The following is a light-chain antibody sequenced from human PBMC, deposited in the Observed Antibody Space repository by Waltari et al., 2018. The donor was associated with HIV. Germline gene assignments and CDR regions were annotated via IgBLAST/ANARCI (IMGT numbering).Light chain of an antibody. CDR2: AAS. Sequence: DIQMNQSPSSLSASVGGSVTLNWRASQNISTYLSCYQQKPGKAPLLLLYAASTLQSGVASRCSGSGAGTDFTLTISSLQPGDCASYDWQQTYSLPLTFGGGTKVVIK. J-gene: IGKJ4*01. CDR1: QNISTY. CDR3: QQTYSLPLT. V-gene: IGKV1-39*01.